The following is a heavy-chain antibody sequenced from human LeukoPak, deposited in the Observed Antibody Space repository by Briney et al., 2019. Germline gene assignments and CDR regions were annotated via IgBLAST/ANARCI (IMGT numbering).Heavy chain of an antibody. CDR2: IYHSGNT. Sequence: SETLSLTCTVSGGSISSRYWGWIRQPPGKGLEWIGYIYHSGNTNYNSSLKSRVTISLDTSKNQVSLKLSSVTAADTGMYYCARYAREDWYFDLWGRGTLVTVSS. CDR1: GGSISSRY. CDR3: ARYAREDWYFDL. V-gene: IGHV4-59*11. J-gene: IGHJ2*01.